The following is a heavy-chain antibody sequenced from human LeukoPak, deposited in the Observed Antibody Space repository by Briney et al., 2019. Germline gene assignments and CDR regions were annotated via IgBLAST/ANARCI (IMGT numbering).Heavy chain of an antibody. CDR3: AKDQEWLVQGAFDY. J-gene: IGHJ4*02. D-gene: IGHD6-19*01. Sequence: GGSLRLSCAASGFTFSSYAMSWVRQAPGKGLEWVSAISGSGGSTYYADSVKGRFTISRDNSKNTLYQQMNSLRAEDTAVYYCAKDQEWLVQGAFDYWGQGTLVTVSS. V-gene: IGHV3-23*01. CDR2: ISGSGGST. CDR1: GFTFSSYA.